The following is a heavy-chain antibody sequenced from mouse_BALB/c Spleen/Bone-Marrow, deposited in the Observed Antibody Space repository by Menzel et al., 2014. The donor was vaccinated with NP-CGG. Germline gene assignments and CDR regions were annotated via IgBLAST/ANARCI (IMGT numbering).Heavy chain of an antibody. CDR3: ESRGEYFDV. J-gene: IGHJ1*01. V-gene: IGHV1-18*01. Sequence: VQLQQSGPELVKPGASVKIPCKASGYTFTDYNMDWVKQSHGKSLEWIGDINPNNGGTIYNQKFKGKATLTVDESSSTAYMELRSLTSDDSAVYYCESRGEYFDVWGAGTTVTVSS. CDR1: GYTFTDYN. CDR2: INPNNGGT.